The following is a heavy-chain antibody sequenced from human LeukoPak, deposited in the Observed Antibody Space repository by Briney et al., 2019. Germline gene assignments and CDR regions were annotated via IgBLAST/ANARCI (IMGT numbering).Heavy chain of an antibody. Sequence: ASVKVSCKASGYTFTGYYMHWVRQAPGQGLEWMGWINPNSGGTNYAQKFQGRVTMTRDTSISTAYMELSRLRSDDTAVYYCARILSEMATIQAEGRNWFDPWGQGTLVTVSS. CDR3: ARILSEMATIQAEGRNWFDP. V-gene: IGHV1-2*02. J-gene: IGHJ5*02. CDR1: GYTFTGYY. D-gene: IGHD5-24*01. CDR2: INPNSGGT.